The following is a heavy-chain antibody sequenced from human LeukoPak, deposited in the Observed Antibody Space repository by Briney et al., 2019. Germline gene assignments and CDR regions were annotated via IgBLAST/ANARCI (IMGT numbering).Heavy chain of an antibody. V-gene: IGHV4-4*09. CDR2: IYTSGST. J-gene: IGHJ4*02. D-gene: IGHD6-6*01. CDR3: ARHRVYSSSSGYYFDY. Sequence: PSETLSLTCTVSGGSISGYYWSWIRQPPEGAREGIGYIYTSGSTHYNPPLESRVTISVDTSKNQFSLKLSSVTAADTAVYYCARHRVYSSSSGYYFDYWGQGTLVTVSS. CDR1: GGSISGYY.